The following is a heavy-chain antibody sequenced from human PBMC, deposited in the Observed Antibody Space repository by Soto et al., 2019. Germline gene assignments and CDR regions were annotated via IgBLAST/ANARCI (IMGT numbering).Heavy chain of an antibody. Sequence: DVQLVESGGGLIQPGESLRLSCAAFGLTISGKKYVAWVRQAPGKGLEWVSALYDVDGSFFADSVTGRFTTSSDSSKTAVYHQMNALRPDDTAVDYCATWHEPEHAFDVWGQVTTVTISS. D-gene: IGHD1-1*01. CDR3: ATWHEPEHAFDV. J-gene: IGHJ3*01. CDR1: GLTISGKKY. CDR2: LYDVDGS. V-gene: IGHV3-53*01.